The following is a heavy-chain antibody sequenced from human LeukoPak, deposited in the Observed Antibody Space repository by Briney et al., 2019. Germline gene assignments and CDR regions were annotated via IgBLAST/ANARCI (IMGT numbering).Heavy chain of an antibody. CDR1: GFTFSSYS. V-gene: IGHV3-21*01. CDR2: ISSSSSYI. D-gene: IGHD2-15*01. CDR3: ARAGGGAVVVVAATFYYYGMDV. Sequence: GGSLRLSCAASGFTFSSYSMNWVRQAPGKGLEWVSSISSSSSYIYYADSVKGRFTISRDNAKNSLYLQMNSLRAEDTAVYYCARAGGGAVVVVAATFYYYGMDVWGQGTTVTVSS. J-gene: IGHJ6*02.